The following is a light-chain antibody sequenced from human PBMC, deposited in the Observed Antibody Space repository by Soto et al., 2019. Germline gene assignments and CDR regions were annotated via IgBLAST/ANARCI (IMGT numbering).Light chain of an antibody. CDR3: QQYKSYWT. V-gene: IGKV1-5*01. J-gene: IGKJ1*01. CDR1: QRISTW. CDR2: DAS. Sequence: DIQVTQSPPSLSASVGDRVTITCRASQRISTWLAWYQQKPGKAPKLLISDASSLETGVPSRFSGSGSGTEFTLTINSLQPDDFATYYCQQYKSYWTFGQGTKVDIK.